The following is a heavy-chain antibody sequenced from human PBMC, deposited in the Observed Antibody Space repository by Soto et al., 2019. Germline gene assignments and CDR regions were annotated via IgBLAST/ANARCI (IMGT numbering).Heavy chain of an antibody. J-gene: IGHJ3*02. Sequence: SETLSLTWTVSGDSISSSNSHWGWTRQPPGKGLEYIGSVYYGGAIFYSGNIYYNPSLKSRVTISVDTSKNQFSLRLSSVTAADTGVYYCVXYDRINMKPYSPEGFHIWGQGTMVTVSS. D-gene: IGHD3-3*02. CDR1: GDSISSSNSH. V-gene: IGHV4-39*01. CDR2: VYYGGAIFYSGNI. CDR3: VXYDRINMKPYSPEGFHI.